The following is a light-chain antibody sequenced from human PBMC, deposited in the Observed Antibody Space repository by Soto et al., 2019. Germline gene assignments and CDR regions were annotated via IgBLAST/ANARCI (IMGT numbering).Light chain of an antibody. CDR3: SSYRSSHTPVV. J-gene: IGLJ2*01. V-gene: IGLV2-14*01. CDR1: SSDVGSHNT. Sequence: QSALTRPASVSGSPGQSITIPCTGTSSDVGSHNTVSWYQQHPGKAPKLMIYDVTNRPSGVSYRFSGSKSGNTASLTISGHQTEDEADYYCSSYRSSHTPVVFGGGTKLTVL. CDR2: DVT.